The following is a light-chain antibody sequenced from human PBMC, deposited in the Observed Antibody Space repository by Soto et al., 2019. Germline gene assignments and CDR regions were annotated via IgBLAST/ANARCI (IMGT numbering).Light chain of an antibody. CDR3: QQNNRYPWT. J-gene: IGKJ1*01. CDR2: DAS. Sequence: DIQMTQSPSTLSASVGDRVTITFRASQSISNWLAWYQQKPGKPPKLLIYDASTLESEVPSRFSGSGSGTEFTLTISSLQPDDIGTYYCQQNNRYPWTFGQGTKVDIK. V-gene: IGKV1-5*01. CDR1: QSISNW.